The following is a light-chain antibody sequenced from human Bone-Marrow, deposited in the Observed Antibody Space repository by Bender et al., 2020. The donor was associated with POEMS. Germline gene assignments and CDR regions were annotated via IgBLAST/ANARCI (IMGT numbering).Light chain of an antibody. J-gene: IGLJ1*01. CDR3: QVWDHTSDSLV. CDR1: NIGTKN. V-gene: IGLV3-21*02. Sequence: SYVLTQPPSVSVAPGQAATITCGGNNIGTKNVHWFQQKPGQPPLLVVYDDSDRPSGIPERFSGSNSGSTATLTINRVEDGDEADYYCQVWDHTSDSLVFGTGTYFTVL. CDR2: DDS.